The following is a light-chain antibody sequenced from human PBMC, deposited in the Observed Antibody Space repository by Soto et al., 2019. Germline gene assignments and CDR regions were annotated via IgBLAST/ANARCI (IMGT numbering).Light chain of an antibody. CDR1: QTVTKSY. Sequence: EPVLTQSPGTLSLSPGERATLSCRASQTVTKSYLAWYQQQPGQAPRLLIFGTSSRATGVPDRFSGSGSGTDFTLTISSLEPEDFAVYFCQQSGSSPWTFGHGTKVDIK. CDR2: GTS. J-gene: IGKJ1*01. V-gene: IGKV3-20*01. CDR3: QQSGSSPWT.